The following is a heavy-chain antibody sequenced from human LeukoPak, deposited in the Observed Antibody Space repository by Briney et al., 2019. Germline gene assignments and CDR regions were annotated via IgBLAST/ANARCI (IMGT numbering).Heavy chain of an antibody. J-gene: IGHJ4*02. D-gene: IGHD3-22*01. Sequence: GRSLRLSCAASGFTFRNYGMHWVRQAPGKGLEWVTFISYDGSNKYYADSVKGRFTISRDNSKNTLYVQMNSLTAEDTAVYYCAKDLENYYDSSSFDSWGQGTLVTVSS. CDR3: AKDLENYYDSSSFDS. CDR2: ISYDGSNK. CDR1: GFTFRNYG. V-gene: IGHV3-30*18.